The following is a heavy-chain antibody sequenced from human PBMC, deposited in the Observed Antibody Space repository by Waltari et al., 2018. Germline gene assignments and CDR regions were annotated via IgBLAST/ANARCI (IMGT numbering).Heavy chain of an antibody. D-gene: IGHD6-6*01. J-gene: IGHJ4*02. V-gene: IGHV1-69*10. CDR2: IIPSRGIA. CDR3: AREYSSSAYYFDY. Sequence: QVQLVQSGAEVKKPGSSVKVSCKASGGTFSSYAISWVRQAPGQGLEWMGVIIPSRGIANYAQKFQGRVTITADKSTSTAYMELSSLRSEDTAVYYCAREYSSSAYYFDYWGQGTLVTVSS. CDR1: GGTFSSYA.